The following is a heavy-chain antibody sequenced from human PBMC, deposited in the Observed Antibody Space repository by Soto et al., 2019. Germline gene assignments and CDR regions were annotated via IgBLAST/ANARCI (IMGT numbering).Heavy chain of an antibody. CDR2: IYWDDDK. CDR3: AHSRDSRSYFA. D-gene: IGHD1-26*01. J-gene: IGHJ1*01. Sequence: QITLKESGPTLVKPTQTLTLTCTFSGFSLSTSGVGVGWIRQPPGKALEWLALIYWDDDKRYSPSLKSRVTXTXXTTKNQVVVTLTNLDPVDTATYFCAHSRDSRSYFAWGQGNLVTVSS. CDR1: GFSLSTSGVG. V-gene: IGHV2-5*02.